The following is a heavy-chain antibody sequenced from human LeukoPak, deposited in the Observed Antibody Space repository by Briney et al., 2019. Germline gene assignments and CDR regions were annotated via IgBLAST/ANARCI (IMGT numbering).Heavy chain of an antibody. J-gene: IGHJ5*02. CDR1: GYTFTSYG. Sequence: ASVKVSCKASGYTFTSYGISWVRQAPGQGLEWMGWISAYNGNTNYAQKLQGRVTMTTDTSTSTAYMELRSLRSDDTAVYYCARDIVLLWFGESNDWFDPWGQGTLVTVSS. D-gene: IGHD3-10*01. V-gene: IGHV1-18*01. CDR2: ISAYNGNT. CDR3: ARDIVLLWFGESNDWFDP.